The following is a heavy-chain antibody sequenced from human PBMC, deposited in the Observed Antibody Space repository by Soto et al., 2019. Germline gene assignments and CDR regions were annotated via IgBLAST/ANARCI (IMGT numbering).Heavy chain of an antibody. V-gene: IGHV3-30-3*01. CDR3: ARDVLTPHSSGYFDY. CDR2: ISYDGSNK. CDR1: GFTFSSYA. Sequence: GGSLRLSCAASGFTFSSYAMHWVRQAPGKGLEWVAVISYDGSNKYYADSVKGRFTISRDNSKNTLYLQMNSLRAEDTAVYYCARDVLTPHSSGYFDYWGQGTLVTVSS. D-gene: IGHD3-22*01. J-gene: IGHJ4*02.